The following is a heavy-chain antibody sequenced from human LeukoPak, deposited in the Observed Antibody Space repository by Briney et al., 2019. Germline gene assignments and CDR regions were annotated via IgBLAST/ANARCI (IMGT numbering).Heavy chain of an antibody. Sequence: SQTLSLTCTVSGGSISSGSYYWSWIRQPAGKGLEWIGHIYTSGFTSYNPSLKSRVTISVDTSKNQFSLTLSSVTTADTAVYYCARGQKHRNGYTVTELGSGYFAYWGQGTLVTVSS. CDR2: IYTSGFT. V-gene: IGHV4-61*09. D-gene: IGHD5-18*01. CDR3: ARGQKHRNGYTVTELGSGYFAY. J-gene: IGHJ4*02. CDR1: GGSISSGSYY.